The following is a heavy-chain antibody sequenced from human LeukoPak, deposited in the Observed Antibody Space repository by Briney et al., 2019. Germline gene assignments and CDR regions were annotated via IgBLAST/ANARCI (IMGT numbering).Heavy chain of an antibody. D-gene: IGHD3-22*01. CDR3: AGTGVVTPGWFDP. CDR1: GGSISSYY. Sequence: SETLSLTCTVSGGSISSYYWSWIRQPPGKGLEWIGYIYYSGSTNYNPSLKSRVTISVDTSKNQFSLKLSSVTAADTAVYYCAGTGVVTPGWFDPWGQGTLVTVSS. J-gene: IGHJ5*02. CDR2: IYYSGST. V-gene: IGHV4-59*08.